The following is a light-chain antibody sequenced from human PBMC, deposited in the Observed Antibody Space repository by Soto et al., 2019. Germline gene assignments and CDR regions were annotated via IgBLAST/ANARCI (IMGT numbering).Light chain of an antibody. J-gene: IGKJ1*01. CDR2: GAS. CDR1: QSVSSSY. V-gene: IGKV3-20*01. Sequence: EIVLTQSPGTLSLSPGERATLSCRASQSVSSSYLSWYQQKPGQAPRLLIYGASSRATGIPDRFSGSGSGTDFALTSSSLGPDDLAVYYCQQYGSSPTWTFGQGTKVEI. CDR3: QQYGSSPTWT.